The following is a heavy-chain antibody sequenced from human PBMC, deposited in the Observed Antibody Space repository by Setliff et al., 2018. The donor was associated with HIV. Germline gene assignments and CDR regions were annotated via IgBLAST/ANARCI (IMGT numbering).Heavy chain of an antibody. CDR3: AREGLAVAGLNWFDP. V-gene: IGHV4-34*01. CDR1: GGLFTGYY. D-gene: IGHD6-19*01. Sequence: LSLTCAVSGGLFTGYYWSWIRQPPGKGLEWIGEINHRGSTNHNPSLKSRVTISLDTSKNQISLKLSSVTAADTAVYYCAREGLAVAGLNWFDPWGQGTLVTVSS. CDR2: INHRGST. J-gene: IGHJ5*02.